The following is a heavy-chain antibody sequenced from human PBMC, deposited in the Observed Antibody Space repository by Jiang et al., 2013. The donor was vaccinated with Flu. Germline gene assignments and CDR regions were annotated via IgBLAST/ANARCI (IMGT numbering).Heavy chain of an antibody. CDR3: ARDAELDV. CDR1: GFTFRTNS. D-gene: IGHD3-10*01. Sequence: GLVQPGGSLRLSCAASGFTFRTNSMNWVRQAPGKGLEWVSYITRSSNTIYYTDSVKGRFTISRDNARNSLYLHMNSLRADDTAVYYCARDAELDVWGQGTTVTVSS. CDR2: ITRSSNTI. J-gene: IGHJ6*02. V-gene: IGHV3-48*01.